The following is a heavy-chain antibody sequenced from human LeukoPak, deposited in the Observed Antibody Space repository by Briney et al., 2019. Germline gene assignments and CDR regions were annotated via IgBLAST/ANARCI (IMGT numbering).Heavy chain of an antibody. CDR1: GFTFDDYA. CDR3: AKEVRGIAAAGTGRVYYYGMDV. J-gene: IGHJ6*04. CDR2: ISWDGGST. V-gene: IGHV3-43D*04. Sequence: GGSLRLSCAASGFTFDDYAMHWVRQAPGKGLEWVSLISWDGGSTYYADSVKGRFTISRGNSKNSLYLQMNSLRAEDTALYYCAKEVRGIAAAGTGRVYYYGMDVWGKGTTVTVSS. D-gene: IGHD6-13*01.